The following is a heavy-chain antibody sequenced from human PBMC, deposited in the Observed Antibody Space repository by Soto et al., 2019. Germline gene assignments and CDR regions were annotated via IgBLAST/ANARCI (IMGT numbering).Heavy chain of an antibody. J-gene: IGHJ4*02. V-gene: IGHV3-23*01. CDR2: ISGTGGSP. Sequence: EVQLLESGGGLVPPGGSLRLSCGASGFDFSSYAMNWVRQAPGKGLEWVSGISGTGGSPYYADSVKGRFTISRDNSKNTVYLQLYSLTAEDTAVYYCAKGGGKYSFYYFDSWGQGTLVTVSS. CDR1: GFDFSSYA. CDR3: AKGGGKYSFYYFDS. D-gene: IGHD1-26*01.